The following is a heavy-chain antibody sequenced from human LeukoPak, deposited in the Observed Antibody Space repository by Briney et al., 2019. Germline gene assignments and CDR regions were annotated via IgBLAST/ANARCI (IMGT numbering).Heavy chain of an antibody. Sequence: EASVKVSFTASGGAFSSYAISWVRQAPGQGLEWMGGIIPIFGTANYAQKFQGRVTMTRNTSISTAYMELSSLRSEDTAVYYCARGFKTYYDFWSGLVWFDPWGQGTLVTVSS. CDR1: GGAFSSYA. CDR3: ARGFKTYYDFWSGLVWFDP. D-gene: IGHD3-3*01. J-gene: IGHJ5*02. V-gene: IGHV1-69*05. CDR2: IIPIFGTA.